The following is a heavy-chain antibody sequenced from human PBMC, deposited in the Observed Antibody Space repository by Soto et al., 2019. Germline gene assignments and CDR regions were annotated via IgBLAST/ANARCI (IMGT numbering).Heavy chain of an antibody. CDR3: ASNGNSGFYYYYYGMDV. CDR1: GFTVSSNY. J-gene: IGHJ6*02. D-gene: IGHD6-13*01. Sequence: EVQLVETGGGLIQPGGSLRLSCAASGFTVSSNYMSWVHQAPGKGLEWVSVIYSGGSTYYADSVKGRFTISRDNSKNTLYLQMNSLRAEDTAVYYCASNGNSGFYYYYYGMDVRGQGTTVTVSS. V-gene: IGHV3-53*02. CDR2: IYSGGST.